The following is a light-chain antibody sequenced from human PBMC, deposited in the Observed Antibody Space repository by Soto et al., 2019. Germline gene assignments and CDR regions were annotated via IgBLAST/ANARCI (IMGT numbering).Light chain of an antibody. V-gene: IGLV2-14*01. CDR1: SSDIGVFNY. J-gene: IGLJ2*01. CDR3: SSFASTYTLL. Sequence: QSALTQPASVSGSPGQSITISCTGSSSDIGVFNYVSRYQQTPGNAPKIIIFEVTNRPSGVSNRFSGSKSGNTASLTISGLQAEDEADYYCSSFASTYTLLFGGGTKLTVL. CDR2: EVT.